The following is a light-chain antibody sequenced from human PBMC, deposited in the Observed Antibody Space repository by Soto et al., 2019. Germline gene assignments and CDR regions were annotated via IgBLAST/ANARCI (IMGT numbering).Light chain of an antibody. J-gene: IGKJ1*01. CDR2: GAY. V-gene: IGKV3-20*01. CDR3: RHYRGTGPWT. CDR1: QTISRNY. Sequence: NVFTPSPSPPFFFSGERATAPRRASQTISRNYLVWSPKTPGQAPRLLIYGAYTRATGIPDRFTGSGSGTDFTLTITRRDAEEDAADYCRHYRGTGPWTFGQGTKVDIK.